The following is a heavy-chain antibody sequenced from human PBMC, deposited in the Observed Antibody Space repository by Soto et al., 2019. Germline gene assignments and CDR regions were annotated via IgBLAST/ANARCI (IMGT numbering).Heavy chain of an antibody. CDR3: ARRATYYDFWSGPPGAFDI. CDR1: GGSISSGGYS. Sequence: SETLSLTCAVSGGSISSGGYSWSWIRQPPGKGLEWIGYIYHSGSTYYNSSLKSRVTISVDRSKNQFSLKLSSVTAADTAVYYCARRATYYDFWSGPPGAFDIWGQGTMVTVSS. D-gene: IGHD3-3*01. J-gene: IGHJ3*02. CDR2: IYHSGST. V-gene: IGHV4-30-2*01.